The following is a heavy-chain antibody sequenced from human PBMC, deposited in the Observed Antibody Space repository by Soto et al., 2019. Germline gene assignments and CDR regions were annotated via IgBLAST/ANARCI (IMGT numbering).Heavy chain of an antibody. V-gene: IGHV3-74*03. D-gene: IGHD2-2*02. CDR2: INTDGGGS. CDR3: AREAGDCSRTSCYRRAFDT. Sequence: EVQLVESGGDLVQPGGSLRLSCAASGFTFSGHWMHWVRQVPGKGLEWVSRINTDGGGSAYADSVKGRFTISRDNAKNTLYLQMNGLRAEDTAVYYCAREAGDCSRTSCYRRAFDTWGQGTTVTVSS. CDR1: GFTFSGHW. J-gene: IGHJ3*02.